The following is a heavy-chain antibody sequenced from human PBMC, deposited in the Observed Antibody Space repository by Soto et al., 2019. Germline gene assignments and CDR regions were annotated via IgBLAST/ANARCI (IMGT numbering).Heavy chain of an antibody. D-gene: IGHD2-15*01. CDR3: ARSPGGRYFQY. V-gene: IGHV3-7*01. Sequence: EVQLVEAGGGMVQPGESVRLSCAASGLTFTTYWMTWGRQAPGKGLEWVANIKQDGSATKYVDSVKDRFTISRDNAKNSLYLQMNSLRAEDTAVYYCARSPGGRYFQYWGQGTLVIVS. CDR1: GLTFTTYW. J-gene: IGHJ1*01. CDR2: IKQDGSAT.